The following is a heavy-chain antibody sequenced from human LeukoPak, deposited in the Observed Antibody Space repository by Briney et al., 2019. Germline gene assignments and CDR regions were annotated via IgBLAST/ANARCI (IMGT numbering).Heavy chain of an antibody. J-gene: IGHJ4*02. D-gene: IGHD5/OR15-5a*01. CDR3: AKHRVLRGYFDY. V-gene: IGHV3-66*04. CDR2: INTGTST. CDR1: GFSVSSNY. Sequence: GGSLRLSCAVSGFSVSSNYMSWVRQAPGKGLEWVSLINTGTSTHYADSVKGRFTISRDNSKNTLYLQMNSLRAEDTAIYYCAKHRVLRGYFDYWGQGTLVTVSS.